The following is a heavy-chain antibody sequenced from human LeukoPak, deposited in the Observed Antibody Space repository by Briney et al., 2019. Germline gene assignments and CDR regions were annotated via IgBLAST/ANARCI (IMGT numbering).Heavy chain of an antibody. CDR3: ARVPKRYSSSWYYFDY. CDR2: INHSGST. D-gene: IGHD6-13*01. J-gene: IGHJ4*02. Sequence: SETLSLTCAIYGGSFSGYYWSWIRQSPGKGLEWIGEINHSGSTNYNPSLKSRVTISVDTSKNQFSLKLSSVTAADTAVYYCARVPKRYSSSWYYFDYWGQGTLVTVSS. CDR1: GGSFSGYY. V-gene: IGHV4-34*01.